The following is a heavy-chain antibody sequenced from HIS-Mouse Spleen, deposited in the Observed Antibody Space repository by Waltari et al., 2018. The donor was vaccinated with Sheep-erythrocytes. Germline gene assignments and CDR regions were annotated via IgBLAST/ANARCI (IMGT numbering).Heavy chain of an antibody. Sequence: QVQLVESGGSVVQPGRSLRLSCAASGFTFSRYAMHWVRQAPGKGLEWVAVISYDGSNKYYADSVKGRFTISRDNSKNTLYLQMNSLRAEDTAVYYCARVSAGELKYYFDYWGQGTLVTVSS. CDR3: ARVSAGELKYYFDY. J-gene: IGHJ4*02. CDR1: GFTFSRYA. D-gene: IGHD1-26*01. CDR2: ISYDGSNK. V-gene: IGHV3-30*04.